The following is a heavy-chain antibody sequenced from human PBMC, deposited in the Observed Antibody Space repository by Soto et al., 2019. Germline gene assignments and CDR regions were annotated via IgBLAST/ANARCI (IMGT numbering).Heavy chain of an antibody. CDR3: AREIYYDSSGYYSDAFDI. V-gene: IGHV1-69*04. D-gene: IGHD3-22*01. Sequence: GASVKVSCKASGGTFSSYTISWVRQAPGQGLEWMGRIIPILGIANYAQKFQGRVTITADKSTSTAYMELSSLRSEDTAVYYCAREIYYDSSGYYSDAFDIWGQGTMVTVSS. J-gene: IGHJ3*02. CDR2: IIPILGIA. CDR1: GGTFSSYT.